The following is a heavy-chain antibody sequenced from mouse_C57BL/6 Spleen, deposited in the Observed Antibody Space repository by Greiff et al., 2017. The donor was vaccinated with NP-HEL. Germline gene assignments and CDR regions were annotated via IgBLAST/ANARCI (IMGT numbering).Heavy chain of an antibody. D-gene: IGHD2-1*01. CDR2: IDPSDSYT. V-gene: IGHV1-69*01. CDR1: GYTFTSYW. CDR3: ARGHYGNYDAMDY. J-gene: IGHJ4*01. Sequence: QVQLQQPGAELVMPGASVKLSCKASGYTFTSYWMHWVKQRPGQGLEWIGEIDPSDSYTNYNQKFKGKSTLTVDKSSSTAYMQLSSLTSEDSAVYYCARGHYGNYDAMDYWGQGTSVTVSS.